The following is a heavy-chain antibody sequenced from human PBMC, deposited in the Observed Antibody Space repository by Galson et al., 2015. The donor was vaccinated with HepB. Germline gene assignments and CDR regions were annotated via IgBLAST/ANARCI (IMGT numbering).Heavy chain of an antibody. CDR2: ISSSSSTI. D-gene: IGHD3-10*01. CDR3: ARTYYGSSEYAFDI. Sequence: SLRLSCAASGFTFSSYSMNWVRQAPGKGLEWVSYISSSSSTIYYADSVKGRFTISRDNAKNSLYLQMNSLRAEDTAVYYCARTYYGSSEYAFDIWGQGTMVTVSS. V-gene: IGHV3-48*01. CDR1: GFTFSSYS. J-gene: IGHJ3*02.